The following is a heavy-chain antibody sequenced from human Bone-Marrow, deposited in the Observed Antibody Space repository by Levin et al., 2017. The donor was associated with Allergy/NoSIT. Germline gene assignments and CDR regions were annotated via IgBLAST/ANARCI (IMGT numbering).Heavy chain of an antibody. CDR1: GYSFTSFW. Sequence: KVSCQASGYSFTSFWFAWVRQRPGKGLEWMGLIFPSDSDTRVSPSFQGQIFVSVDKSINTAYLHWSSLKASDTAMYYCARRDSDGSNSFDSWGQGTLVTVSP. CDR2: IFPSDSDT. D-gene: IGHD4-23*01. CDR3: ARRDSDGSNSFDS. J-gene: IGHJ4*02. V-gene: IGHV5-51*01.